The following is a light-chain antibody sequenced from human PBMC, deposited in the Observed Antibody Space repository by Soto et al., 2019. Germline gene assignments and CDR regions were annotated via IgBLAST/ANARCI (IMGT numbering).Light chain of an antibody. CDR3: QQYNSYSRT. V-gene: IGKV1-5*03. J-gene: IGKJ1*01. Sequence: DIQMTQSPSTLSASVGDRVTITCRASQSISSWLAGYQQKPGKAPKILIYKASSLEGGVPSRFSGSGSGTEFTLTISSLQPDDCATYYCQQYNSYSRTFGQGTKVESK. CDR2: KAS. CDR1: QSISSW.